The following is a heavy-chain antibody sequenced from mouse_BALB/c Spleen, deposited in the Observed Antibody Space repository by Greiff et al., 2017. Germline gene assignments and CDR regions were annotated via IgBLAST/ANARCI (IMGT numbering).Heavy chain of an antibody. Sequence: DVMLVESGGDLVKPGGSLKLSCAASGFTFSSYGMSWVRQTPDKRLEWVATISSGGSYTYYPDSVKGRFTISRDNAKNTLYLQMSSLKSEDTAMYYCARGDDGYYGFAYWGQGTLVTVSA. D-gene: IGHD2-3*01. CDR3: ARGDDGYYGFAY. CDR1: GFTFSSYG. J-gene: IGHJ3*01. CDR2: ISSGGSYT. V-gene: IGHV5-6*02.